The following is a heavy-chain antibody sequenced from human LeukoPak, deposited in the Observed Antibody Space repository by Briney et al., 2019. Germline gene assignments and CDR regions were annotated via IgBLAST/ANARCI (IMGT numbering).Heavy chain of an antibody. CDR1: GGSISSSSYY. Sequence: SETLSLTCTVSGGSISSSSYYWGWIRQPPGKGLEWIGSIYYSGSTYYNPSLKSRVTISVDTSKNQFSLKLSSVTAADTAVYYCARQQWLVNWFDPWGQGALVTVSS. V-gene: IGHV4-39*01. CDR3: ARQQWLVNWFDP. CDR2: IYYSGST. J-gene: IGHJ5*02. D-gene: IGHD6-19*01.